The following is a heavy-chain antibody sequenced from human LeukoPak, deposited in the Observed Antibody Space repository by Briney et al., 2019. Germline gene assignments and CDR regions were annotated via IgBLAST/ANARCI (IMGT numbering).Heavy chain of an antibody. V-gene: IGHV3-30*04. CDR3: ARGESDSGTYSPGDF. CDR2: ISYDGINK. J-gene: IGHJ4*02. Sequence: GGSLGLSCAASGFTFSSYAIHWVRQAPGKGLQWVAVISYDGINKYYADSVKGRFTISRDNSRNTLYLQMNSLRTEDTAVYYCARGESDSGTYSPGDFWGQGTLVTVSS. D-gene: IGHD1-26*01. CDR1: GFTFSSYA.